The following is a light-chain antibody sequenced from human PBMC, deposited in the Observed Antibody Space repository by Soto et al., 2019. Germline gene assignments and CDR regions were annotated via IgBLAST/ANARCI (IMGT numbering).Light chain of an antibody. J-gene: IGKJ1*01. V-gene: IGKV3D-20*02. Sequence: EIVLTQSPATLSLSPGERATLSCRASQSVSSSYLAWYQQKPGQAPRLLIYDASNRATGIPARFGGSGSGTDFTLTISSLEPEDSAVYYCQQRSNWPRTFGQGTKVDIK. CDR3: QQRSNWPRT. CDR2: DAS. CDR1: QSVSSSY.